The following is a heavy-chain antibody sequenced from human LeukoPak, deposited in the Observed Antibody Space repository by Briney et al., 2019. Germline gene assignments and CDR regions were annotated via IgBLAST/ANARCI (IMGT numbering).Heavy chain of an antibody. V-gene: IGHV1-2*02. CDR3: ASGPIVVDTAMATDAFDI. CDR2: INPNSGGT. CDR1: GYTFTGYY. J-gene: IGHJ3*02. Sequence: ASVKVSCKASGYTFTGYYMHWVRQAPGQGLEWMGWINPNSGGTNYAQKFQGRVTMTRDTSISTAYMELSRLRSDDTAVYYCASGPIVVDTAMATDAFDIWGQGTMVTVSS. D-gene: IGHD5-18*01.